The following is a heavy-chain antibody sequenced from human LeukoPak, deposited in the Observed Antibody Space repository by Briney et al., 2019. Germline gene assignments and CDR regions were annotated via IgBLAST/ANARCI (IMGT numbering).Heavy chain of an antibody. V-gene: IGHV1-24*01. CDR3: AREGWNWNYSTRSYFDY. Sequence: ASVKVSCKVSGYTLTELSMHWVRQAPGKGLEWMGGFDPEDGETIYAQKFQGRVAMTEDTSTDTAYMELRSLRSDDTAVYYCAREGWNWNYSTRSYFDYWGQGTLVTVSS. J-gene: IGHJ4*02. CDR1: GYTLTELS. CDR2: FDPEDGET. D-gene: IGHD1-7*01.